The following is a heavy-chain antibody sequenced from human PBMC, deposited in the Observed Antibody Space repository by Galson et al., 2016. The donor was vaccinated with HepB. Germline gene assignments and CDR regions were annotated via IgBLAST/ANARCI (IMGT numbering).Heavy chain of an antibody. D-gene: IGHD2-2*01. CDR1: GIVVSSTH. J-gene: IGHJ3*02. CDR2: IYRGGET. V-gene: IGHV3-66*01. CDR3: GRTIIPSSPAFDI. Sequence: SLRLSCAASGIVVSSTHFSWVRQTPGKGLEWVSDIYRGGETYHADSVKGRFTISRDNAKNTLYLQMNSLRAEDTAVYYCGRTIIPSSPAFDIWGPGTMVTVSS.